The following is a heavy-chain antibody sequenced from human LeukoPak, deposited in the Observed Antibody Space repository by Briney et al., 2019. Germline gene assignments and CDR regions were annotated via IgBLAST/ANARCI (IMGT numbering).Heavy chain of an antibody. D-gene: IGHD1-14*01. Sequence: SETLSLTCTVSGGSLSGYYWSWIRQPPGKGLEWIGYIDYDGSGFYNPSLYSRVTISRDTSKNQVSLRLNSVTAADTALYYCVRYPGGINRWFDPWGQGTLVTVSS. CDR2: IDYDGSG. J-gene: IGHJ5*02. CDR1: GGSLSGYY. V-gene: IGHV4-59*01. CDR3: VRYPGGINRWFDP.